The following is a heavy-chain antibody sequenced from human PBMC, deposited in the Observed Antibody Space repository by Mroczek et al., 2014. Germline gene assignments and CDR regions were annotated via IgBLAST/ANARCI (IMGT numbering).Heavy chain of an antibody. CDR2: ISFDGSNK. CDR1: GFTFSNYA. CDR3: AKGQQWLHDY. D-gene: IGHD6-19*01. Sequence: QVQLVQSGGGVVQPGKSLRLSCAASGFTFSNYAMHWVRQAPGKGLEWLALISFDGSNKYYADSVKGRFTISRDNSENTLYLQMNSLRAEDTAVYYCAKGQQWLHDYWGQGTLVTVSS. V-gene: IGHV3-30*18. J-gene: IGHJ4*02.